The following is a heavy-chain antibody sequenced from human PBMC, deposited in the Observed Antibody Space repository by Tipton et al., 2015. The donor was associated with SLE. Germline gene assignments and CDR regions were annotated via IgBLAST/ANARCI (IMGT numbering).Heavy chain of an antibody. CDR2: VHSNGIT. V-gene: IGHV4-4*07. D-gene: IGHD4-17*01. J-gene: IGHJ3*02. Sequence: TLSLTCSVSGGSISNYFWTWIRQPAGKGLQWIGRVHSNGITKYDPSLKSRVTVSLDTSKNQFSLTMNSVTAADTAVYFCARGYGDYADGFDIWGQGTMVTVSS. CDR1: GGSISNYF. CDR3: ARGYGDYADGFDI.